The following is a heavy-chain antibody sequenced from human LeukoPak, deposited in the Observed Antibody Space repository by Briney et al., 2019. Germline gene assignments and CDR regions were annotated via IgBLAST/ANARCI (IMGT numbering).Heavy chain of an antibody. CDR2: ISSSGSTI. D-gene: IGHD3-10*01. V-gene: IGHV3-11*01. Sequence: GRSLRLSCAASGFTFSDYYMSWIRQAPGKGLEWVSYISSSGSTIYYADSVKGRFTISRDNAKKSLYLQMNSLRAEDTAVYYCARDFYGSGSYSYFQHWGQGILVTVSS. CDR1: GFTFSDYY. CDR3: ARDFYGSGSYSYFQH. J-gene: IGHJ1*01.